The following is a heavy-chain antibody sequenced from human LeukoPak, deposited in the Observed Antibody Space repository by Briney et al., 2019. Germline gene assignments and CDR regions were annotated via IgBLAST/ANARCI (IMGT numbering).Heavy chain of an antibody. J-gene: IGHJ4*02. CDR3: ARTGSYAPPSGY. D-gene: IGHD1-14*01. V-gene: IGHV1-8*01. CDR1: GYTFTSYD. Sequence: ASVRLSCKASGYTFTSYDINWVRQATGQGLEWVGWMNPNSGNTGYAQKFQGRVTITRNTSISTAYMELSSLRSEDTAVYYCARTGSYAPPSGYWGQGTLVTVSS. CDR2: MNPNSGNT.